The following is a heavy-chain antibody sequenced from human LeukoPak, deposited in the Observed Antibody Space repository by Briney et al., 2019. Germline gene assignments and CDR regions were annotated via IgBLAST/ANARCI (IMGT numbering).Heavy chain of an antibody. CDR1: GFTFSIYW. Sequence: PAGGSLRLAWAPSGFTFSIYWMHWVRQAPGGGREGVSRMHPDGRRIDYGDTVKGRFTISRDNDKDTLYLQMSSLRDEDTAVYYCISDLCGGDDQWGRGPLVTVSS. CDR3: ISDLCGGDDQ. J-gene: IGHJ5*02. D-gene: IGHD2-21*01. CDR2: MHPDGRRI. V-gene: IGHV3-74*01.